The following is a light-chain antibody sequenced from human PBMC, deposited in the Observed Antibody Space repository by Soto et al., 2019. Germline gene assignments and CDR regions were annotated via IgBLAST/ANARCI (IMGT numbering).Light chain of an antibody. V-gene: IGKV1-5*01. Sequence: STVSAAVGETVTITCRASQSISRWLAWYQQKPGKAPKILISDASILENGVPSRFSGTGSGTEFTLTISSLQPDDLATYFCQQYNSFSLITVGQGTRVDI. CDR3: QQYNSFSLIT. CDR2: DAS. CDR1: QSISRW. J-gene: IGKJ5*01.